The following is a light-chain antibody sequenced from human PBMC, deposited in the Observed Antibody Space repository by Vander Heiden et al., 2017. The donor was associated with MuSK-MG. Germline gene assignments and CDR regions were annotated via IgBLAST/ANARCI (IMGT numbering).Light chain of an antibody. J-gene: IGKJ2*01. Sequence: DIQMTQYPSSLSASIGDRVTITCQASQDIHNYLNWYQQRPGKAPKLLIYHASNLETGVSSRFGGSGSGKDFTFTISSRQPEDIATYYCQQYENLPLYTFGQGTQLDI. CDR3: QQYENLPLYT. CDR1: QDIHNY. V-gene: IGKV1-33*01. CDR2: HAS.